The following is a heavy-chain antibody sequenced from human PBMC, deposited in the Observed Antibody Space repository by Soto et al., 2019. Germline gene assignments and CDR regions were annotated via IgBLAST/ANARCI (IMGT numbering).Heavy chain of an antibody. J-gene: IGHJ6*02. D-gene: IGHD3-10*01. Sequence: SGPTLVNPTQTLTLTCTFSGFSLSTSGVGVGWIRQPPGKALEWLALIYWDDDKRYSSSLKSRLTITKDTSKNQVVLTMTNMDPVDTATYYCAHGLWFGESAHYYYYGMDVWGQGTTVTVSS. CDR3: AHGLWFGESAHYYYYGMDV. CDR2: IYWDDDK. CDR1: GFSLSTSGVG. V-gene: IGHV2-5*02.